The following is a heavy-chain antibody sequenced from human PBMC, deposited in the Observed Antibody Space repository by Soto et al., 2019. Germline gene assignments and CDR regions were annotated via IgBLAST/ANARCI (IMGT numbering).Heavy chain of an antibody. J-gene: IGHJ4*02. CDR3: ARSWQLVPFDY. V-gene: IGHV4-59*01. D-gene: IGHD6-6*01. CDR2: IYYSGST. CDR1: GGSISSYY. Sequence: QVQLQESGPGLVKPSETLSLTCTVSGGSISSYYWSWIRQPPGKGLEWIGYIYYSGSTNYNPSLKSRVTISVDTSKNQFSLKLSSVTAADTAVYYCARSWQLVPFDYWGQGTLVTVSS.